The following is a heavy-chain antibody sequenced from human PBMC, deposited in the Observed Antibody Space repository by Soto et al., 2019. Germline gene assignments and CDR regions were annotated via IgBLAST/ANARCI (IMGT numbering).Heavy chain of an antibody. CDR1: GGSISSYY. V-gene: IGHV4-59*01. CDR2: LYYTGST. CDR3: ARVGATVTSQALGFDH. Sequence: SETLSLTCTVSGGSISSYYWSWIRQPAGKGLEWIGYLYYTGSTNYNASLKSQVTMSLDTSKNQFSLMLTSVTAADTAVYYCARVGATVTSQALGFDHWGQGILVTVSS. J-gene: IGHJ4*02. D-gene: IGHD4-17*01.